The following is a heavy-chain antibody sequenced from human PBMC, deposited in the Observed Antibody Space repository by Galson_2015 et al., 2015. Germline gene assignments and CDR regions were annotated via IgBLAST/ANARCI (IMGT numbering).Heavy chain of an antibody. CDR1: GFAFNSYE. CDR3: ARAQWLVPPGFDY. Sequence: SLRLSCAAAGFAFNSYELNWVRQAPGKGLEWIPSISSTGSVTKYADSVKGRFTISRDNAKNSLFLQMSSLRVEDTAVYYCARAQWLVPPGFDYWGQGTLVTVSS. J-gene: IGHJ4*02. V-gene: IGHV3-48*03. D-gene: IGHD6-19*01. CDR2: ISSTGSVT.